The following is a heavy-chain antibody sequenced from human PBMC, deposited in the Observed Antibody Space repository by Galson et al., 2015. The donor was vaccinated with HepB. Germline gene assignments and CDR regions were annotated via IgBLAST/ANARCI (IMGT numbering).Heavy chain of an antibody. Sequence: SLRLSCAASGFTVSSNYMSWVRQAPGKGLEWVSVIYSGGSTYYADSVKGRFTIYRDNSKNTLYLQMNSLRAEDTAVYYCARYDYGDYRDYWGQGTLVTVSS. D-gene: IGHD4-17*01. CDR1: GFTVSSNY. CDR3: ARYDYGDYRDY. V-gene: IGHV3-66*01. J-gene: IGHJ4*02. CDR2: IYSGGST.